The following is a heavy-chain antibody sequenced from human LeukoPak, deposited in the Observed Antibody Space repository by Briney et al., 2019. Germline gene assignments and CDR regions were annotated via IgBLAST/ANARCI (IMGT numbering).Heavy chain of an antibody. V-gene: IGHV4-34*01. CDR2: INHSGST. Sequence: SETLSLTCAVYGGSFSGYYWSWIRQPPGKGLEWLGEINHSGSTNYNPSLKSRVTISVDTSKNQFSLKLSSVTAADTAVYYCASSRYCSGGSCPFDYWGQGTLVTVSS. D-gene: IGHD2-15*01. CDR1: GGSFSGYY. J-gene: IGHJ4*02. CDR3: ASSRYCSGGSCPFDY.